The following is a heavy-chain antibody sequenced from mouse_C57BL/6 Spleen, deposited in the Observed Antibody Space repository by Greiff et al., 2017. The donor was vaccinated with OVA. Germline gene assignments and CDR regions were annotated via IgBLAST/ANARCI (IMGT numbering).Heavy chain of an antibody. CDR1: GYTFTDYY. CDR2: INPNNGGT. J-gene: IGHJ4*01. CDR3: AASPSYAMDY. Sequence: EVQLQQSGPELVKPGASVKISCKASGYTFTDYYMNWVKQSHGKSLEWIGDINPNNGGTSYNQKFKGKATLTVDKSSSTAYMELRSLTSEDSAVYYCAASPSYAMDYWGQGTSVTVSS. V-gene: IGHV1-26*01. D-gene: IGHD6-1*01.